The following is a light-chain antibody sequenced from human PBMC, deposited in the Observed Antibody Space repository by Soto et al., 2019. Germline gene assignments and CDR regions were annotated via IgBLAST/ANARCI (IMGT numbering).Light chain of an antibody. V-gene: IGLV2-14*01. CDR1: SSDVGTYNY. CDR3: SSYTTSKTVV. J-gene: IGLJ2*01. CDR2: EVS. Sequence: QSVLTQPASVSGSPGQSITISCTGTSSDVGTYNYVSWFQHHPGKAPKLIIFEVSNRPSGVSDRFSGFKSANTAYLTISGVQAEDEADYYCSSYTTSKTVVFGGGTKLTVL.